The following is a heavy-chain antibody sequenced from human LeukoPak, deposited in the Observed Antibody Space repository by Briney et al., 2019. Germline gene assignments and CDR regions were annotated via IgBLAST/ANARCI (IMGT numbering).Heavy chain of an antibody. D-gene: IGHD4-11*01. CDR2: ISVGSGNT. CDR3: AADHDYSLSYDSYGPLDA. J-gene: IGHJ5*02. CDR1: GFTFSSSA. V-gene: IGHV1-58*01. Sequence: VASVTVSCTASGFTFSSSAVQWVRQARGQRFEWIGWISVGSGNTNYAERFQDRVTITRDMSTSTTYMELSSLRSEDTAVYYCAADHDYSLSYDSYGPLDAWGQGTLVTVSS.